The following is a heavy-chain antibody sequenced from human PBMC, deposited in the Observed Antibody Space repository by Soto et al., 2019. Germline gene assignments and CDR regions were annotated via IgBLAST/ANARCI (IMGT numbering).Heavy chain of an antibody. CDR1: GGTFSSYA. D-gene: IGHD5-18*01. J-gene: IGHJ4*02. CDR2: IIPIFGTA. Sequence: SVKVSCKASGGTFSSYAISWVRQAPGQGLEWMGGIIPIFGTANYAQKFQGRVTITADESTSTAYMELSSLRSEDTAVYYCARVGGTAMGPPKNWGQGTLATVSS. CDR3: ARVGGTAMGPPKN. V-gene: IGHV1-69*13.